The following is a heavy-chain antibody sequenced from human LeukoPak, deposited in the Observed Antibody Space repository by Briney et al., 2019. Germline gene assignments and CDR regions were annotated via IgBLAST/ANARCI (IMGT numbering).Heavy chain of an antibody. Sequence: ASVKVSCKVSGYTLTELSMHWVRQAPGKGLEWMGGFDPEDGETIYAQKCQGRVTMTEDTSTDTAYMELSSLRSEDTAVYYCATDGTWFGELYGMDVWGQGTTVTVSS. CDR1: GYTLTELS. V-gene: IGHV1-24*01. CDR3: ATDGTWFGELYGMDV. CDR2: FDPEDGET. J-gene: IGHJ6*02. D-gene: IGHD3-10*01.